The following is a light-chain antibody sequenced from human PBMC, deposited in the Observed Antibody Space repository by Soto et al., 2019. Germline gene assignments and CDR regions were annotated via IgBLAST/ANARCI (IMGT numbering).Light chain of an antibody. J-gene: IGLJ3*02. V-gene: IGLV2-23*01. CDR2: EGI. Sequence: QSALTQPASVSGSPGQSITVSCTGTSDDVGIYNLVSWYQHHPGKAPKIMIYEGIKRPSGISSRFSGSTSGNTASLTISGLQAEDEADYYCCSYASGSTWVFGGGTKLTVL. CDR3: CSYASGSTWV. CDR1: SDDVGIYNL.